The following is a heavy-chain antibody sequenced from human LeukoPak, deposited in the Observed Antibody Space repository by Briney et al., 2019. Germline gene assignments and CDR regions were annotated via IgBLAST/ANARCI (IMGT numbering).Heavy chain of an antibody. D-gene: IGHD3-22*01. J-gene: IGHJ4*02. CDR2: IWYDGSNK. Sequence: QPGGSLRLSCAASGFTFSDFGMHWVRQAPGKGLEWVAVIWYDGSNKYYADSVKGRFTISRDNSKNTLYLQMNSLRAEDTAVYYCARGRKNLYDSSGYPGHYWGQGTLVTVSS. V-gene: IGHV3-33*01. CDR3: ARGRKNLYDSSGYPGHY. CDR1: GFTFSDFG.